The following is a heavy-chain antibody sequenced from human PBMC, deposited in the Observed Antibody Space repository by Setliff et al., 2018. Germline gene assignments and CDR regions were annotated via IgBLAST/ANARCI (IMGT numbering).Heavy chain of an antibody. CDR1: GISISSGHY. V-gene: IGHV4-38-2*01. CDR3: RFWSSYYKNDY. CDR2: IFHSGNT. Sequence: SETLSLTCGVSGISISSGHYWGWIRQPPGKGLEWLGNIFHSGNTNYNPSLNSRVSVSVDTPTNQFSLKVFSVTAADTAVYYCRFWSSYYKNDYWAQGTLVTVSS. D-gene: IGHD3-3*01. J-gene: IGHJ4*02.